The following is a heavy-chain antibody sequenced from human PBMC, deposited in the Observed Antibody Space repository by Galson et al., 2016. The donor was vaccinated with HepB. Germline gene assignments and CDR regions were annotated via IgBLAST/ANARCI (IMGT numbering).Heavy chain of an antibody. V-gene: IGHV3-23*01. CDR1: GFAFSSYA. J-gene: IGHJ4*02. Sequence: SLRLSCATSGFAFSSYAMSWVRQAPGKGLESVSLLSGSGTRTYYSDSVKGRFIISGDSSANTLYLQMNSLSVEDTAVYFCAKGPYDYGANYYFDSLGQGVLVTVSS. CDR2: LSGSGTRT. D-gene: IGHD4-23*01. CDR3: AKGPYDYGANYYFDS.